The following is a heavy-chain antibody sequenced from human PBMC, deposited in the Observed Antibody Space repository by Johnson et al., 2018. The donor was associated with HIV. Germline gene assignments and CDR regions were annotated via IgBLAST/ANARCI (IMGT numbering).Heavy chain of an antibody. CDR2: ISNNGDST. CDR3: AKERGYSYGRGAFDI. J-gene: IGHJ3*02. D-gene: IGHD5-18*01. V-gene: IGHV3-20*04. Sequence: VQLVESGGGVVRPGGSLRLSCAASGFTFDDYGMSWVRQAPGKGLEYFSAISNNGDSTYYANSVKDRFTISRDNSKNTLYLQMNSLRAEDTAVYYCAKERGYSYGRGAFDIWGQGTMVTVSS. CDR1: GFTFDDYG.